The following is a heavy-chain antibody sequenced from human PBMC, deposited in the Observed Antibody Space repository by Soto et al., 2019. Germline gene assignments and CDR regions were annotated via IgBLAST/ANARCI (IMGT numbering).Heavy chain of an antibody. D-gene: IGHD2-2*01. Sequence: QVQLVQSGAEVKKPGASVKVSCKASGYTFTSYYMHWVRQAPGQGLEWMGIINPSGGSTSYAQKFQGRVTMTRDTSTSTVYMELSSLRSEDTAVYYCASGSYQLLSYYYYYGMDVWGQGTTVTVSS. CDR2: INPSGGST. J-gene: IGHJ6*02. CDR1: GYTFTSYY. CDR3: ASGSYQLLSYYYYYGMDV. V-gene: IGHV1-46*03.